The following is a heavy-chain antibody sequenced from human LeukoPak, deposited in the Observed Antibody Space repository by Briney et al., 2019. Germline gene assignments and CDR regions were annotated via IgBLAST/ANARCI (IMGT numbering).Heavy chain of an antibody. D-gene: IGHD3-22*01. CDR1: GFTFSSYA. Sequence: QAGGSLRLSCAASGFTFSSYAMSWVRQAPGKGLEWVSAISGSGGSTYYADSVKGRFTISRDNSKNTLYLQMNSLRAEDTAVYYCAKDLDSFDYYDSSGYNYWGQGTLVTVSS. J-gene: IGHJ4*02. CDR2: ISGSGGST. CDR3: AKDLDSFDYYDSSGYNY. V-gene: IGHV3-23*01.